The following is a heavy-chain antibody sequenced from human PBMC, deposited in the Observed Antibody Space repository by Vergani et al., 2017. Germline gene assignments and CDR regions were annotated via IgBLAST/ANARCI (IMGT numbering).Heavy chain of an antibody. CDR3: ARDRRYCSSTSCYGGGRNWFDP. V-gene: IGHV1-46*01. CDR2: INPSGGST. J-gene: IGHJ5*02. CDR1: GYTFTSYY. D-gene: IGHD2-2*01. Sequence: VQLVESGAEVKKPGASVKVSCKASGYTFTSYYMHWVRQAPGQGLEWMGIINPSGGSTSYAQKFQGRVTMTRDTSTSTVYMELSSLRSEDTAVYYCARDRRYCSSTSCYGGGRNWFDPWGQGTLVTVSS.